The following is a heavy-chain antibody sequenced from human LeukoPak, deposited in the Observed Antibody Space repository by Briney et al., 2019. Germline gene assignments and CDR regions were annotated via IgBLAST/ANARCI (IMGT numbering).Heavy chain of an antibody. CDR3: ARTTSGSWSDALDV. Sequence: GESLQISCKASGYSFTTYWIAWVRQMPGEGLEWMGIISSGDSDTRYSPSFQGQVTISADKSISTAYLQWSSLKASDTAMYYCARTTSGSWSDALDVWGQGTTVTVSS. CDR1: GYSFTTYW. V-gene: IGHV5-51*01. CDR2: ISSGDSDT. D-gene: IGHD3-10*01. J-gene: IGHJ6*02.